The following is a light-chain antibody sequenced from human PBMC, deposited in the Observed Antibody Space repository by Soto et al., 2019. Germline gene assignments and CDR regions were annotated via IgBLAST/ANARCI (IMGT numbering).Light chain of an antibody. J-gene: IGKJ1*01. Sequence: EIVLTQSLRTLSLSPVERASLSCRASQSVGGSYLAWFQQKPGQAPRLLIYVASTRATGVPDRFSGSGSATDLSLTINRLEPEDFAVYYCQHYGSSPWTFGQGTKVEIK. CDR3: QHYGSSPWT. CDR1: QSVGGSY. CDR2: VAS. V-gene: IGKV3-20*01.